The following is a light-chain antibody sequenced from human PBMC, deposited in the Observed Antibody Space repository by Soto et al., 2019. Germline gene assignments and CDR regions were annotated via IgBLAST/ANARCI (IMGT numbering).Light chain of an antibody. CDR3: SSYTSSSPAIV. V-gene: IGLV2-14*01. J-gene: IGLJ1*01. Sequence: QSVLTQPASVSGSPGQSITISCTGTSSDVGGYNYVSWCQQHPGKAPQLMIYDVSNRPSGVSNRFSGSKSGNTASLTISGLQAEDEADYYCSSYTSSSPAIVFGTGTKVTVL. CDR2: DVS. CDR1: SSDVGGYNY.